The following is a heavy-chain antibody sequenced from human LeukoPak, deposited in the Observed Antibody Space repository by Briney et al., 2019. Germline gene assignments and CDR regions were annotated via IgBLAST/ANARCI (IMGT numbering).Heavy chain of an antibody. CDR3: AKEYCSGGSCYPGFDH. CDR2: ISGSGGST. Sequence: GGSLRLSCAASGFTFSSYAMSWVRQAPGKGLEWVSAISGSGGSTYYADSVKGRFTISRDNSKNTLYLQMNSLRAEDTAVYYCAKEYCSGGSCYPGFDHWGQGTLVTVSS. V-gene: IGHV3-23*01. D-gene: IGHD2-15*01. CDR1: GFTFSSYA. J-gene: IGHJ4*02.